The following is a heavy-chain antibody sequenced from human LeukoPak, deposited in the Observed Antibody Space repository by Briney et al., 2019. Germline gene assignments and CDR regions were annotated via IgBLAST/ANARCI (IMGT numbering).Heavy chain of an antibody. J-gene: IGHJ3*02. CDR2: LSHSGYT. CDR3: ARSGYIYGADAFDI. Sequence: SATLSLTCAVSGASINSFYWSWIRQPPGKGLEWIGYLSHSGYTTYNPSLKSRVTMSVDTSKNYLSLKLTSMTAADTALYYCARSGYIYGADAFDIWGQETMVSVSS. D-gene: IGHD5-18*01. CDR1: GASINSFY. V-gene: IGHV4-59*01.